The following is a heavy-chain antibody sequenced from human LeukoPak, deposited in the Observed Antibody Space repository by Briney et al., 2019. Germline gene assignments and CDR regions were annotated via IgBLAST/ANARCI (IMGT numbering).Heavy chain of an antibody. CDR3: AKDRQSASWANFDY. Sequence: GGSLRLSCAASGFTFSSYAMHWVRQAPGKGLEWVSAISGSGGSTYYADSVKGRFTISRDNSKNTLYLQMNSLRAEDTAVYYCAKDRQSASWANFDYWGQGTLVTVSS. J-gene: IGHJ4*02. CDR2: ISGSGGST. V-gene: IGHV3-23*01. CDR1: GFTFSSYA. D-gene: IGHD7-27*01.